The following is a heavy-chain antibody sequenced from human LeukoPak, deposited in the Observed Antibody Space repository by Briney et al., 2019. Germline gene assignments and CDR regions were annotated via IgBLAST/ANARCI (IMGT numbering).Heavy chain of an antibody. V-gene: IGHV4-59*01. CDR2: IYYSGST. Sequence: SETLSLTCTVSGGPISSYYWSWIRQPPGKGLEWIGYIYYSGSTNYNPSLKSRVTISVDTSKNQFSLKLSSVTAADTAVYYCAREGYYDSSGYYYRGPFDPWGQGTLVTVSS. D-gene: IGHD3-22*01. CDR1: GGPISSYY. J-gene: IGHJ5*02. CDR3: AREGYYDSSGYYYRGPFDP.